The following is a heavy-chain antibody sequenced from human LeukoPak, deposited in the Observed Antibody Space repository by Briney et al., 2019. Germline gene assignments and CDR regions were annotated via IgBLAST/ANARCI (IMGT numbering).Heavy chain of an antibody. Sequence: KSGGSLRLSCAASGFTFSSYSMNWVRQAPGKGLEWVSSISSSSSYIYYADSVKGRFTISRDNAKNSLYLQMNSLRAEDTAVYYCARDAPIPGYYYMDVWGKGTTVTISS. V-gene: IGHV3-21*01. CDR2: ISSSSSYI. CDR1: GFTFSSYS. J-gene: IGHJ6*03. D-gene: IGHD1-14*01. CDR3: ARDAPIPGYYYMDV.